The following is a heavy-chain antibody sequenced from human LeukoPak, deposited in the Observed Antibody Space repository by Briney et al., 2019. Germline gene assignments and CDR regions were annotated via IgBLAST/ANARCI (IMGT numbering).Heavy chain of an antibody. CDR3: AEVAWAVGATSYFDY. J-gene: IGHJ4*02. Sequence: GGSLRLSCSASGFTFSSYEMNWVRQAPGKGLEGVSYISSSGSTIYYADSVKGRFTISRDNAKNTLYPQMNSLRAEDTAVYYCAEVAWAVGATSYFDYWGQGTLVTVSS. V-gene: IGHV3-48*03. D-gene: IGHD1-26*01. CDR2: ISSSGSTI. CDR1: GFTFSSYE.